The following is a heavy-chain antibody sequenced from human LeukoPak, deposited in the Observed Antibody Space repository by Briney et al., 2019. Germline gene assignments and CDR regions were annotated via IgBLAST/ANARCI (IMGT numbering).Heavy chain of an antibody. V-gene: IGHV3-20*04. CDR3: ASGYCSSTSCYGGSDY. CDR2: INWNGGRT. Sequence: GGSLRLSCAASGFTFDDYGMSWVRQAPGEGLGWVSGINWNGGRTGYADSVKGRFTISRDNAKNSLYLQMNSLRAEDTALYYCASGYCSSTSCYGGSDYWGQGTLVTVSS. D-gene: IGHD2-2*03. CDR1: GFTFDDYG. J-gene: IGHJ4*02.